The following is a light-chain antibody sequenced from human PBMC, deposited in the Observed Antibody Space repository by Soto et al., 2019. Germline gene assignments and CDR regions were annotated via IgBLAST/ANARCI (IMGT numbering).Light chain of an antibody. J-gene: IGKJ1*01. Sequence: DIQMTQSPSSLSASVGDRVTITCRASQSISSYLNWYQQKPGKAPKLLFYAASSLQSGVPSRFSGSGSGTDFTLTISSLQPEDFATYYCQQSYNMPPTFGQGTKVEIK. CDR1: QSISSY. CDR3: QQSYNMPPT. V-gene: IGKV1-39*01. CDR2: AAS.